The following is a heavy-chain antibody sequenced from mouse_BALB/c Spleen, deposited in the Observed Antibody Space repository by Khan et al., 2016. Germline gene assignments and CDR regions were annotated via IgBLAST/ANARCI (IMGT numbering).Heavy chain of an antibody. CDR1: GFTFSSYG. D-gene: IGHD2-12*01. V-gene: IGHV5-6*01. J-gene: IGHJ1*01. CDR3: ARGKLRRYWYFDV. Sequence: EVELVESGGDLVKPGGSLKLSCAASGFTFSSYGMSWVRQTPDKRLEWVATISSGGSYTYYPDSVKGRFTISRDNAKNTLYLQMSRLKSEDTAMYYCARGKLRRYWYFDVWGAGTTVTVSS. CDR2: ISSGGSYT.